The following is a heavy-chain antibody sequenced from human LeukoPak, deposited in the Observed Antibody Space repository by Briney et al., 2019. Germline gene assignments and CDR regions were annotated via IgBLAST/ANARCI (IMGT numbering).Heavy chain of an antibody. Sequence: ASVKVSCKASGYTFTSYYMHWVRQAPGQGLEWMGIINPSGGSTSYAQKFQGRVTVAVDTSKNQFSLKLSSVTAADTAVYYCARFVVGQWLINYWGQGALVTVSS. J-gene: IGHJ4*02. D-gene: IGHD6-19*01. CDR2: INPSGGST. V-gene: IGHV1-46*01. CDR3: ARFVVGQWLINY. CDR1: GYTFTSYY.